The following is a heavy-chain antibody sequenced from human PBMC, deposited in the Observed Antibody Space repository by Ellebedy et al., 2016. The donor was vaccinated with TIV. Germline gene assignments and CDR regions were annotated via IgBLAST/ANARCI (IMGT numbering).Heavy chain of an antibody. J-gene: IGHJ4*02. CDR1: GGSFSGYY. Sequence: MPSETLSLTCAVYGGSFSGYYWSWIRQPPGKGLEWIGYIYYSGSSYYNPSLKSRVTISLDTSKNEFSLRLSSVTAADTAVYYCARDEGGSGSLSYWGQGTLVTVSS. CDR2: IYYSGSS. D-gene: IGHD3-10*01. CDR3: ARDEGGSGSLSY. V-gene: IGHV4-34*09.